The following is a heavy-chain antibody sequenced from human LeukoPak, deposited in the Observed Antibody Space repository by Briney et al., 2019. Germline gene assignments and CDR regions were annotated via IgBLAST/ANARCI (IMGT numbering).Heavy chain of an antibody. CDR3: AKDLTQVGATCFDY. Sequence: PGGSLRLSCAASGFTFSSYAMSWVRQAPGKGLEWVSAISGSGGSTYYADSVKGRFTISRDNSKNALYLQMNSLRAEDTAVYYCAKDLTQVGATCFDYWGQGTLVTVSS. J-gene: IGHJ4*02. D-gene: IGHD1-26*01. CDR1: GFTFSSYA. CDR2: ISGSGGST. V-gene: IGHV3-23*01.